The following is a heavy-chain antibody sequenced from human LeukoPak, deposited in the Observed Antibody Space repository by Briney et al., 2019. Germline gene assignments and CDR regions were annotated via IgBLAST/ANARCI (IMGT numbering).Heavy chain of an antibody. CDR3: ARDIAVAGMDV. CDR2: ISSSSSYI. Sequence: GGSLRLSCAASGFTFSDHYMDWVRQAPGKGLEWVSSISSSSSYIYYADSVKGRFTISRDNAKNSLYLQMNSLRAEDTAVYYCARDIAVAGMDVWGQGTTVTVSS. J-gene: IGHJ6*02. CDR1: GFTFSDHY. D-gene: IGHD6-19*01. V-gene: IGHV3-21*01.